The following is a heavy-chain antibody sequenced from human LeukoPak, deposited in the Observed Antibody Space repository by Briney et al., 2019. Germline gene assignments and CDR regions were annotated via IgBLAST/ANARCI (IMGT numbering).Heavy chain of an antibody. CDR1: GYSISSNYY. J-gene: IGHJ4*02. CDR3: ARDLDSSGSY. CDR2: IYYSGST. Sequence: SETLSLTCSVSGYSISSNYYWGWIRQPPGKGLEWIGYIYYSGSTNYNPSLKSRVTISVDTSKNQFSLKLSSVTAADTAVYYCARDLDSSGSYWGQGTLVTVSS. V-gene: IGHV4-61*01. D-gene: IGHD3-22*01.